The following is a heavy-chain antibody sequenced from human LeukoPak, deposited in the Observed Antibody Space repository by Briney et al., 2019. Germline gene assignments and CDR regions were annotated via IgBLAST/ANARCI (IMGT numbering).Heavy chain of an antibody. D-gene: IGHD4-23*01. CDR1: GFTFSSYA. CDR3: ARGDYGGNSDYYFDY. J-gene: IGHJ4*02. V-gene: IGHV3-30*04. Sequence: PGGSLRLSCAASGFTFSSYAMHWVRQAPGKGLEWVAVISYDGSNKYYADSVKGRFTISRDNSKNTLYLQMNSLRAEDTAVYYCARGDYGGNSDYYFDYWGQGTLVTVSS. CDR2: ISYDGSNK.